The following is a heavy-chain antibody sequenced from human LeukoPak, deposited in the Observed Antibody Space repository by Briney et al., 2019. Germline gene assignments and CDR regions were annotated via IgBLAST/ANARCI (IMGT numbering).Heavy chain of an antibody. CDR1: GYSLTSYW. V-gene: IGHV5-51*01. J-gene: IGHJ5*02. D-gene: IGHD6-25*01. CDR3: ASYGGSGGNWFDP. Sequence: GESLKISCKGSGYSLTSYWIGWVRQMPGKGLEWMGIIYPGDSDTRYRLSFQRQVTISADKSISTAYLQWSSLKASDTAMYYCASYGGSGGNWFDPWGQGTLVTVSS. CDR2: IYPGDSDT.